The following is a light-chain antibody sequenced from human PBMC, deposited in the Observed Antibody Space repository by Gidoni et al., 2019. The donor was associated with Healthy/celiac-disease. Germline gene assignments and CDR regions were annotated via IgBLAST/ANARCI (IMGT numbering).Light chain of an antibody. CDR3: QQYGSSRT. CDR2: GAS. V-gene: IGKV3-20*01. Sequence: ILFTQSPGTLSLSTGERATLSCRASQSVSSSYLAWYQQKPGQAPRLLIYGASSRATGIPDRFSGSGSGTDFTLTISRLEPEDFAVYYCQQYGSSRTFGQGTKVEIK. J-gene: IGKJ1*01. CDR1: QSVSSSY.